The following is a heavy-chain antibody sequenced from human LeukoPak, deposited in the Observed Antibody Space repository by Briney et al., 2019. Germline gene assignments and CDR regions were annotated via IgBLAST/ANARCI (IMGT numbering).Heavy chain of an antibody. CDR1: GFSVISNY. D-gene: IGHD3-10*01. V-gene: IGHV3-53*01. Sequence: PGGSLRLSCAASGFSVISNYKSWVRQAPGKGLEWVSIIYGGGSTYYADSVKGRFTISRDNSKNTMYLQMNSLRAEDTAVYYCAINSYGSGSYDYWGQGTLVTVSS. CDR3: AINSYGSGSYDY. CDR2: IYGGGST. J-gene: IGHJ4*02.